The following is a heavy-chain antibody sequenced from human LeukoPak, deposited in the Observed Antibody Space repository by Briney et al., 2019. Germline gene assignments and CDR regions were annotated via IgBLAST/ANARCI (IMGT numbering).Heavy chain of an antibody. CDR3: AKDPTYYYDSSGYYYGEGFDY. Sequence: GGSLRLSCAASGFSFNNYGMHWVRQAPGKGLEWVAFIRYDGSNKFYADSVKGRFTISRNNSKNTLYLQMNSLRAEDTAVYYCAKDPTYYYDSSGYYYGEGFDYWGQGTLVTVSS. J-gene: IGHJ4*02. D-gene: IGHD3-22*01. CDR2: IRYDGSNK. V-gene: IGHV3-30*02. CDR1: GFSFNNYG.